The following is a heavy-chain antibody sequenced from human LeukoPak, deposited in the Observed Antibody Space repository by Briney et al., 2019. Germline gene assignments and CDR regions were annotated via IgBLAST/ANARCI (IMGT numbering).Heavy chain of an antibody. CDR3: TKDLPFTAGGVIVH. V-gene: IGHV3-15*01. CDR1: GLTFSDAW. D-gene: IGHD3-16*01. CDR2: IRSKVDGGTA. Sequence: PGGSLRLSCGVSGLTFSDAWLTWVRQGPGKGLEWVGLIRSKVDGGTADYATTVKGRFTISRDDSENMLYLQMNGLKTEDTAIYYCTKDLPFTAGGVIVHWGQGALVTVSS. J-gene: IGHJ5*02.